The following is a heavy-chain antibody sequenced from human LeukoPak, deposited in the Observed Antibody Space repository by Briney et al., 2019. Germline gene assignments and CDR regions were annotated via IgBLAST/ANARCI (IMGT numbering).Heavy chain of an antibody. CDR2: ISGSGGST. D-gene: IGHD3-22*01. J-gene: IGHJ4*02. CDR1: GFTFSSYA. Sequence: PGGSLRLSCAASGFTFSSYAMRWVRQAPGKGLEWVSAISGSGGSTYYADSVRGRFTISRDNSKNTLYLQMNSLRAEDTDVYYCAKGDYFDSSGYSLFDYWGQGTLVTVSS. V-gene: IGHV3-23*01. CDR3: AKGDYFDSSGYSLFDY.